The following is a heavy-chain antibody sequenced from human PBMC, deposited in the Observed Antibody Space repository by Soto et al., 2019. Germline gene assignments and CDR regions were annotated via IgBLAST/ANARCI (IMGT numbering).Heavy chain of an antibody. Sequence: QVQLVQSGAEVKKPGASVRVSCKASGYTFTGFSLHWVRQAPGQRLEWMGWINAGSGNTKYSQKFQGRVTITRDTAARTAYMELSSLTSEDTAVYYCARDLWFAESFRYYFDYWAQGTLVTVSS. CDR2: INAGSGNT. J-gene: IGHJ4*02. CDR1: GYTFTGFS. V-gene: IGHV1-3*01. CDR3: ARDLWFAESFRYYFDY. D-gene: IGHD3-10*01.